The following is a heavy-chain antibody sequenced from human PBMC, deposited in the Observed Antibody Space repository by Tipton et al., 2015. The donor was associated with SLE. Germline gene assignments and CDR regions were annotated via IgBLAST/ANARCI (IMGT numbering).Heavy chain of an antibody. J-gene: IGHJ6*02. CDR2: ISNDGRSK. CDR3: ARETQYYYTLDV. Sequence: SLRLSCAASGFTFSGYDIHWVRQAPGKGLEWVALISNDGRSKYYGDSVKGRFTISRDNSKNTLYLQMNSLRPEDTAVYYCARETQYYYTLDVWGPGNTVTVSS. V-gene: IGHV3-30*17. CDR1: GFTFSGYD.